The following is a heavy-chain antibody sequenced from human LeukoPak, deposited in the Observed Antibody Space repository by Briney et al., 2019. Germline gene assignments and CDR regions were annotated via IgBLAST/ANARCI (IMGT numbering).Heavy chain of an antibody. V-gene: IGHV4-30-2*01. CDR1: GGSISSGGYY. D-gene: IGHD3-10*01. J-gene: IGHJ4*02. CDR2: IYHSGST. Sequence: SETLSLTCTVSGGSISSGGYYWSWIRQPPGKGLEWIGFIYHSGSTYYNPSLKSRVTISVDRSKNQFSLKLSSVTAADTAVYYCSKGDYYGSGSSAPFDCWGQGILVTVSS. CDR3: SKGDYYGSGSSAPFDC.